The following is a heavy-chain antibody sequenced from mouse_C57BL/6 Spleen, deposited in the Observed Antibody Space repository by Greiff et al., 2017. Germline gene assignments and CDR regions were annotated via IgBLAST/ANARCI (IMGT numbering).Heavy chain of an antibody. D-gene: IGHD2-4*01. J-gene: IGHJ1*03. V-gene: IGHV3-6*01. CDR1: GYSITSGYY. Sequence: EVKVEESGPGLVKPSQSLSLTCSVTGYSITSGYYWNWIRQFPGNKLEWMGYISYDGSNNYNPSLKNRISITRDTSKNQFFLKLNSVTTEDTATYYCAREGIYDYDWYFDVWGTGTTVTVSS. CDR3: AREGIYDYDWYFDV. CDR2: ISYDGSN.